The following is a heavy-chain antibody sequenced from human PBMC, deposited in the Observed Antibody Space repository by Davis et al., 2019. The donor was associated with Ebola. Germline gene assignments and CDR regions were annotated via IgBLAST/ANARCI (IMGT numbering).Heavy chain of an antibody. D-gene: IGHD1-1*01. V-gene: IGHV4-59*12. CDR2: IYYSGST. CDR3: ARGQYKRDY. J-gene: IGHJ4*02. Sequence: SETLSLTCTVSGGSISSYYWSWIRQPPGKGLEWIGYIYYSGSTNYNPSLKSRVTISVDTSKNQFSLTLTSVTAADTAVYYCARGQYKRDYWGQGTLVTVSS. CDR1: GGSISSYY.